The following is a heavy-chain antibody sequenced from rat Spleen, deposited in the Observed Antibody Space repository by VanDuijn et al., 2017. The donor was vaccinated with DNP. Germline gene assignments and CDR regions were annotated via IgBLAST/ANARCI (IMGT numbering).Heavy chain of an antibody. CDR3: SRYGEYTALDA. Sequence: QVQLEESGPGLMQPSETLSLTCSVSGFSLTSNGVGWVRQPPGKVLEWIATISSGGSTYYNSALKSRLSISRATSKSQVFLKMSSLQTEDTAIYYCSRYGEYTALDAWGQGTSVTVSS. J-gene: IGHJ4*01. CDR1: GFSLTSNG. D-gene: IGHD1-11*01. CDR2: ISSGGST. V-gene: IGHV2S8*01.